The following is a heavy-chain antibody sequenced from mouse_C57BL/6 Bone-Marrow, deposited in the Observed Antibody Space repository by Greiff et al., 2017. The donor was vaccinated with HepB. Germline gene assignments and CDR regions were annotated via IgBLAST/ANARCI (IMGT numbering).Heavy chain of an antibody. CDR3: ALYYYGSSPAWFAY. V-gene: IGHV1-82*01. CDR2: IYPGDGDT. CDR1: GYAFSSSW. Sequence: QVQLKESGPELVKPGASVKISCKASGYAFSSSWMNWVKQRPGKGLEWIGRIYPGDGDTNYNEKFKSKATLTVDTSSSTAYMQLSSLTSEDSAVYYCALYYYGSSPAWFAYWGQGTLVTVSA. J-gene: IGHJ3*01. D-gene: IGHD1-1*01.